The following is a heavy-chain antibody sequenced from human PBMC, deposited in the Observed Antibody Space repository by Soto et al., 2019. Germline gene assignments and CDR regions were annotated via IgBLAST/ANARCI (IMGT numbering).Heavy chain of an antibody. J-gene: IGHJ4*02. D-gene: IGHD4-17*01. CDR1: GGTFTSYA. V-gene: IGHV1-18*01. CDR2: ISAYNGTT. CDR3: AIASVDYGDYFRFDY. Sequence: ASVKVSCKASGGTFTSYAISWVRQAPGQGLEWMGGISAYNGTTNYAQKFQGRVTMTTDTSTSTAYMELRSLRSDDTAVYYCAIASVDYGDYFRFDYWGQGTLVTVSS.